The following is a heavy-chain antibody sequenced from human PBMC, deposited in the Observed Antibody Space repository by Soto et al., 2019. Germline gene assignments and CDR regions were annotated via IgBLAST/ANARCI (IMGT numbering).Heavy chain of an antibody. V-gene: IGHV3-23*01. CDR1: GFRFSSYN. D-gene: IGHD3-22*01. Sequence: XGSLRLSCADSGFRFSSYNRSWVRQTPGKGLEWVAAITATGDRTYYADSVTGRFTISRDNSKKTHYLQMTSLRAEDTAMYYCATMNGYFEYWGQGTPVTVSS. CDR3: ATMNGYFEY. J-gene: IGHJ4*02. CDR2: ITATGDRT.